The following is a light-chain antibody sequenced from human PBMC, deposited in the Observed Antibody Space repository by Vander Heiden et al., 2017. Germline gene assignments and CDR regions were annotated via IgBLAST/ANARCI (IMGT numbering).Light chain of an antibody. Sequence: DIQTPQSPPSLSASVGDRVTITCRASQGISNYLAWYQQNPGKVPKLLIYDASTLQSGVPSRFSGSGSGTDFTLTISSLQPEDVATYYCQKYDSAPWTFGQGTKVEIK. CDR3: QKYDSAPWT. V-gene: IGKV1-27*01. CDR1: QGISNY. J-gene: IGKJ1*01. CDR2: DAS.